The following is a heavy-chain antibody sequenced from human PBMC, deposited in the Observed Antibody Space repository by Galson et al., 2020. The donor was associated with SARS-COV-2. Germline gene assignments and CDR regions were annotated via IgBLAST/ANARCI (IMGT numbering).Heavy chain of an antibody. CDR1: GFTFSNAW. CDR3: TTDLGYCSGGSCYSAFYYY. Sequence: GGSLRLSCAASGFTFSNAWMNWVRQAPGKGLEWVGRIKSKTDGGTTDFAAPVKGRFTISRDDSKNTLYLQMNSLKTEDTAVYYCTTDLGYCSGGSCYSAFYYYWGQGTLVTVSS. V-gene: IGHV3-15*07. CDR2: IKSKTDGGTT. D-gene: IGHD2-15*01. J-gene: IGHJ4*02.